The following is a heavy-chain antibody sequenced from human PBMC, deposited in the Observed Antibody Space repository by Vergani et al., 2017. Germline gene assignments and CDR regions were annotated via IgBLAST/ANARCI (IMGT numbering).Heavy chain of an antibody. J-gene: IGHJ6*02. D-gene: IGHD3-10*01. V-gene: IGHV3-7*01. CDR1: GFISSSYW. Sequence: EGQLVESGGDWVQRGGSLRLSCAASGFISSSYWMSWVRQAPGKGLVWVANVNQDGSEKYYVDSVRGRFTISRDNAKNSIYLQMNSLRAEDTAVYFCVRVPLIRRGSGNYGINNYHGMDVWGQGTTVIVSS. CDR3: VRVPLIRRGSGNYGINNYHGMDV. CDR2: VNQDGSEK.